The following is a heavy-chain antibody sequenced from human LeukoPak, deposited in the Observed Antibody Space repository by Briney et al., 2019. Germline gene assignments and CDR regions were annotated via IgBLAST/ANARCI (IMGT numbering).Heavy chain of an antibody. CDR1: GFTFSSYA. CDR3: AKGGEAAAATFDY. D-gene: IGHD6-13*01. V-gene: IGHV3-23*01. J-gene: IGHJ4*02. Sequence: GGSLRLSCAASGFTFSSYAMSWVRQAPGQGLEWVSAISGSGITTYYADSVKGRFTIPRDNSKNTLYLQMNSLRAEDTAVYYCAKGGEAAAATFDYWGQGTLVTVSS. CDR2: ISGSGITT.